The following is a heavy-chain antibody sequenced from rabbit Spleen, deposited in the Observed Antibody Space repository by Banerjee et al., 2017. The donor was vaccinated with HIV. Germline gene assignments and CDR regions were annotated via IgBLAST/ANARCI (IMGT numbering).Heavy chain of an antibody. CDR3: ARDLATVIGWNFNL. CDR1: GVSFGSSSY. Sequence: QSLEESGGDLVKPGASLTLTCTASGVSFGSSSYMCWVRQAPGKGLEWIACIDPGSSGFTYSATWAKGRFTISKTSSTTVTLQMTSLTAADTATYFCARDLATVIGWNFNLWGPGTLVTVS. V-gene: IGHV1S40*01. D-gene: IGHD1-1*01. J-gene: IGHJ4*01. CDR2: IDPGSSGFT.